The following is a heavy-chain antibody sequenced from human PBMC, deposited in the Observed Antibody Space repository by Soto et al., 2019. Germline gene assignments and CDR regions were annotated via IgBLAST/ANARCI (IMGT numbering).Heavy chain of an antibody. D-gene: IGHD3-16*01. CDR2: INSDGSST. V-gene: IGHV3-74*01. J-gene: IGHJ3*02. CDR3: ARGADGAFDI. CDR1: GFTFSSYW. Sequence: GGSLRLSCAASGFTFSSYWMHWVRQAPGKGLAWVSRINSDGSSTSYADSVKGRFTISRDNAKNTLYLQMNSLRAEDTAVYYCARGADGAFDIWGQGTMVTVSS.